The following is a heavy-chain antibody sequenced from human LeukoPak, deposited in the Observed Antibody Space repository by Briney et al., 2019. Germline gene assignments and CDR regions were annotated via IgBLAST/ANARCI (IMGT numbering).Heavy chain of an antibody. J-gene: IGHJ3*02. CDR2: IYPPDSTT. Sequence: GESLKISCKGSGYSFTSYWIAWVRQMPGKGLEWMGIIYPPDSTTRYSPSFQGQVTISADKSTTTAYLQWSSLKASDTAMYYCARHGYDSRGLMGACDIWGQGTMVTVSS. CDR3: ARHGYDSRGLMGACDI. CDR1: GYSFTSYW. V-gene: IGHV5-51*01. D-gene: IGHD3-22*01.